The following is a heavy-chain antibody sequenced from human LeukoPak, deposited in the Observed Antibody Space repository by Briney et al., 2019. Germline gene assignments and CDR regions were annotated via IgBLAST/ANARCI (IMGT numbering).Heavy chain of an antibody. CDR1: GFTFSGDG. V-gene: IGHV3-23*01. D-gene: IGHD2-15*01. CDR3: AKDRGYCSGGSCRDGWFDP. J-gene: IGHJ5*02. Sequence: GGSLRLSCAASGFTFSGDGMSWIRQAPGKGLEWVSAISGSGGSTYYADSVKGRFTISRDNSKNTLYLQMNSLRAEDTAVYYCAKDRGYCSGGSCRDGWFDPWGQGTLVTVSS. CDR2: ISGSGGST.